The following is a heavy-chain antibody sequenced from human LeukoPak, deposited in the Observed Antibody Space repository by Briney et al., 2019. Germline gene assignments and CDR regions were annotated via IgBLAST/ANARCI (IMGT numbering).Heavy chain of an antibody. Sequence: GGSLRLSCAASGFTFSTYAMSWVRQAPGKGLEWVSTISGSGGSTYYADSMKGRFTISRDNSKNTLYLQMNSLRAEDTAVYYCARGSSGWFDDNWFDPWGQGTLVTVSS. CDR3: ARGSSGWFDDNWFDP. CDR2: ISGSGGST. J-gene: IGHJ5*02. CDR1: GFTFSTYA. V-gene: IGHV3-23*01. D-gene: IGHD6-19*01.